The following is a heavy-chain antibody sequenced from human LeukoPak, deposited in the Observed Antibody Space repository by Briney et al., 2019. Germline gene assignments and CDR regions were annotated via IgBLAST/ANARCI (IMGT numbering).Heavy chain of an antibody. J-gene: IGHJ4*02. CDR1: GFTFSSYA. Sequence: GESLKISCAASGFTFSSYAMHWVRQAPGKGLEWVAVIPYDGDNKNYADSVKGRFTISRDSSKNTLYLQINSLRTEDTAVYYCARDPGNYAYFDYWGQGTLVTVSS. D-gene: IGHD1-7*01. CDR3: ARDPGNYAYFDY. CDR2: IPYDGDNK. V-gene: IGHV3-30-3*01.